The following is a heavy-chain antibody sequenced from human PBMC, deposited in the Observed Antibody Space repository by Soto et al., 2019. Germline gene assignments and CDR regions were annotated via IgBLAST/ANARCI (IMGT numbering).Heavy chain of an antibody. CDR2: INLDGSST. J-gene: IGHJ3*02. V-gene: IGHV3-74*01. CDR3: ARDQGGVDFAIRLPHYDAFDI. Sequence: EVQLVESGGGLVQPGGSLRLSCAASGFTFSIYWMHWVRQAPGKLLVWVSRINLDGSSTSYEDSVKCRFTISRDNTKYILYLQMISLSAEDTAVYYCARDQGGVDFAIRLPHYDAFDIWGQGTMVTVSS. D-gene: IGHD1-1*01. CDR1: GFTFSIYW.